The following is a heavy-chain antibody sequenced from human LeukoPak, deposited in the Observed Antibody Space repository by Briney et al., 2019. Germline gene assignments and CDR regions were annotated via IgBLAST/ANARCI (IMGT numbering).Heavy chain of an antibody. D-gene: IGHD1-26*01. V-gene: IGHV4-59*01. J-gene: IGHJ4*02. Sequence: TSETLSLTCTVSGGSISSYYWSWIRQPPGKGLEWIGYIYYSGSTNYNPSLKSRVTISVDTAKNQFSLKLSSVTAADTAVYYCARVGVQLYYFDYWGQGTLVTVSS. CDR3: ARVGVQLYYFDY. CDR1: GGSISSYY. CDR2: IYYSGST.